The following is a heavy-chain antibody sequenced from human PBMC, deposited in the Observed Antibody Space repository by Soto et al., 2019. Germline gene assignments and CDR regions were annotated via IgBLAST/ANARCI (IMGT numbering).Heavy chain of an antibody. J-gene: IGHJ4*02. CDR2: IWYDGSNE. Sequence: QVQLVESGGGVVQPGRSLRLSCAASGFTFSNNGMHWVRQAPGKGLEWEAVIWYDGSNEYFADSVKGRFTISRDNSKNTLFLQMDSLRAEDTAVYYCGRGVDYRDYAIDYWGQGTLVTVSS. V-gene: IGHV3-33*01. CDR3: GRGVDYRDYAIDY. D-gene: IGHD4-17*01. CDR1: GFTFSNNG.